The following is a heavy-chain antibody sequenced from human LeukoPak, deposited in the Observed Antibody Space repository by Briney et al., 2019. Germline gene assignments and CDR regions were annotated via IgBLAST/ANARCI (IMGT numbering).Heavy chain of an antibody. Sequence: SETLSLTCTVSADSLSSGGHYWAWIRQFPGKGLESIGFIHHSGRSRHNPSLKDRVAISVDTSREQFALKLSSVTAADTAMYYCARGGNRFGGFYFDYWGQGIQVIVSS. CDR2: IHHSGRS. J-gene: IGHJ4*02. D-gene: IGHD3-10*01. CDR1: ADSLSSGGHY. CDR3: ARGGNRFGGFYFDY. V-gene: IGHV4-31*03.